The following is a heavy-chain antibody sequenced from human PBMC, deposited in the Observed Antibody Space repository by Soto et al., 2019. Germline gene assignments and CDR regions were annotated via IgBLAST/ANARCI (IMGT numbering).Heavy chain of an antibody. CDR3: ARDGYYDSSGYRSDFDY. Sequence: ASVKVSCKASGYTITSYGISWLRQAPGQGRERMGWISAYNGNTNYAQKLQCRVTMTKETSTSTAYMEWRRLRSDDTAVYYWARDGYYDSSGYRSDFDYWGKGTLVTV. V-gene: IGHV1-18*01. CDR2: ISAYNGNT. CDR1: GYTITSYG. D-gene: IGHD3-22*01. J-gene: IGHJ4*02.